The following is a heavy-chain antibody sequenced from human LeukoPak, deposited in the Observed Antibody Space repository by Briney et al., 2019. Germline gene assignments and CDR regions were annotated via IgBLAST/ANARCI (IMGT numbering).Heavy chain of an antibody. CDR3: ARDWIDRSLDY. J-gene: IGHJ4*02. Sequence: GGSLRLSCAVSGFTFSDYAMSWVRQAPGKGLEWVAVLSPHGNYEYYADSVQGRFTISRDDSKNTVYLQMNSLRDEDTAVYYCARDWIDRSLDYWGQGTLVTVSS. V-gene: IGHV3-33*08. CDR2: LSPHGNYE. D-gene: IGHD2-2*03. CDR1: GFTFSDYA.